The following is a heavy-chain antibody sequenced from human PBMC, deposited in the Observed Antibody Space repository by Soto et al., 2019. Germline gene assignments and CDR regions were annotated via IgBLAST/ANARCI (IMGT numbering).Heavy chain of an antibody. D-gene: IGHD3-10*01. CDR2: IYYDGSNK. CDR3: ASTYYYGSGSFDAFDI. Sequence: GGSLRLSCVASGFTFSTYAMHWVRQAPGKGLEWVAVIYYDGSNKYYADSVKGRFSISRDNSKNTLYLQMNSLRAEDTAVYYCASTYYYGSGSFDAFDIWGQGTMVTVSS. V-gene: IGHV3-33*01. J-gene: IGHJ3*02. CDR1: GFTFSTYA.